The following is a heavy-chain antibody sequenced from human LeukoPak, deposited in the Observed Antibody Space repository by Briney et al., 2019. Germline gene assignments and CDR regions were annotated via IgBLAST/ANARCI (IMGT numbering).Heavy chain of an antibody. CDR3: ARGGGYDYIWRSYRYPYFDY. Sequence: ASVKVSCKASGYTFTSYDINWVRQATGQGLEWMGWMNPNSGNTGYAQKFQGRVTMTRNTSISTAYMELSSLRSEDTAVYYCARGGGYDYIWRSYRYPYFDYWGQGTLVTVSS. CDR1: GYTFTSYD. J-gene: IGHJ4*02. V-gene: IGHV1-8*01. D-gene: IGHD3-16*02. CDR2: MNPNSGNT.